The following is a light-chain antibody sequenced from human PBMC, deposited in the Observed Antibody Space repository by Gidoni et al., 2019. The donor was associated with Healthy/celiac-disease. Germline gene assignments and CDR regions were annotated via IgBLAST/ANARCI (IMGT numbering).Light chain of an antibody. CDR1: QSISSY. CDR2: AAS. V-gene: IGKV1-39*01. Sequence: DIQMTQSPSSLSESVGDRVTITCRASQSISSYLNWYQQKPGKAPKVLIYAASSLQSGVPSRFSGSGSGTDFTLTISSLQPEDFATYYCQQSYSAPWTFGQXTKVEIK. CDR3: QQSYSAPWT. J-gene: IGKJ1*01.